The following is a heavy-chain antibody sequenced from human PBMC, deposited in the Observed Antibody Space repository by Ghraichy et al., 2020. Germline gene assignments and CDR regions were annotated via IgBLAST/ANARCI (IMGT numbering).Heavy chain of an antibody. J-gene: IGHJ4*02. Sequence: GGSLRLSCAASGFAYSSYWMNWVRQAPGKGLEWVAYIKYDGSAEYYVDSVKGRFGISSDNAKNSLFLQMNSLRAEDTAVYYCARGWGRFDYWGQGTLVTVSS. CDR3: ARGWGRFDY. CDR2: IKYDGSAE. V-gene: IGHV3-7*01. CDR1: GFAYSSYW. D-gene: IGHD2-21*02.